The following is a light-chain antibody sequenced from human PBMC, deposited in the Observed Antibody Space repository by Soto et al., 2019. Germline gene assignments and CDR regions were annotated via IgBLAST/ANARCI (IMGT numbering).Light chain of an antibody. J-gene: IGKJ4*01. Sequence: DIQMTQSPSTLSASVGDRVTISCRASQSVSAWLAWYQQKPGKAPKLLISDASSLKSGVPSRFSGSGYGTEVTLTISSLQPEDFATYYCQKYSSYSLTFGGGTKVEIK. CDR1: QSVSAW. CDR2: DAS. V-gene: IGKV1-5*01. CDR3: QKYSSYSLT.